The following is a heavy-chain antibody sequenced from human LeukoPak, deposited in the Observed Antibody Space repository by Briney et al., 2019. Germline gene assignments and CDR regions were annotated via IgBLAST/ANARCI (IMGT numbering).Heavy chain of an antibody. CDR2: TYYRSKWYY. CDR3: ARGPQLVDYYYIDV. V-gene: IGHV6-1*01. D-gene: IGHD6-13*01. Sequence: SQTLSLTCAISEYSVSSNSAAWNWIRQSPSRGPEWLRRTYYRSKWYYDYAVSVKSRITITPDTSKNHFSLQPNSVTPEDTAVYYCARGPQLVDYYYIDVWGKGTTVTVSS. CDR1: EYSVSSNSAA. J-gene: IGHJ6*03.